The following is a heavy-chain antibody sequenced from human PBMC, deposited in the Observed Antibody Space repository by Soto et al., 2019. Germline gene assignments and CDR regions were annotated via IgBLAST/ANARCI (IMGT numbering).Heavy chain of an antibody. CDR3: ARSGWALLEFYFDY. J-gene: IGHJ4*02. CDR2: TYYRSKWYH. Sequence: SQTRSLTCAVSGESGASNRATWDWFRQSPSRGLEWLGRTYYRSKWYHDYAVSLNGRGTINPDTSQNQFSLQLNSVTPEDTAVYYCARSGWALLEFYFDYWGQRTLVTVSS. CDR1: GESGASNRAT. D-gene: IGHD1-26*01. V-gene: IGHV6-1*01.